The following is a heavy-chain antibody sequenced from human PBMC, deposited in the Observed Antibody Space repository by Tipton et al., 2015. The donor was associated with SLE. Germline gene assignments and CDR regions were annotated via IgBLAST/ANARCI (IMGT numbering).Heavy chain of an antibody. V-gene: IGHV4-31*03. D-gene: IGHD3-16*01. CDR2: IYYSGST. Sequence: TLSLTCTVSGGSFSGYYWSWIRQPPGKGLEWIGYIYYSGSTYYNPSLKSRVTISVDTSKNQFSLKLSSVTAADTAVYYCARDFPPHNYGAFDIWGQGTMVTVSS. CDR3: ARDFPPHNYGAFDI. CDR1: GGSFSGYY. J-gene: IGHJ3*02.